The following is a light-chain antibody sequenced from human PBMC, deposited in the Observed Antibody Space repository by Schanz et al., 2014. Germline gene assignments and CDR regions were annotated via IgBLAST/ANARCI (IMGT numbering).Light chain of an antibody. J-gene: IGLJ3*02. CDR1: SSNIGAGYD. CDR2: DNY. V-gene: IGLV1-51*01. CDR3: ATWDSSLSAGV. Sequence: QSVLTQPPSVSGAPGQTVTISCTGSSSNIGAGYDVHWYQKLPGTAPKLLIYDNYKRPSGIPDRFSGSKSGTSATLGITGLQTGDEADYYCATWDSSLSAGVFGGGTKLTVL.